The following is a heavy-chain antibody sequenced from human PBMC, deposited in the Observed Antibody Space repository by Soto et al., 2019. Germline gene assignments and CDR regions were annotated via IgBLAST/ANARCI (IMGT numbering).Heavy chain of an antibody. CDR3: ARGTYSGYDSPYY. J-gene: IGHJ4*02. Sequence: GGSLRLSCAGSGFTFGTYTLTWVRQTPEKGLEWVSSLSGSSDRTYYADSVKGRFTISRDNSKNTLYLQMNSLRAEDTAVYYCARGTYSGYDSPYYWGQGTLVTVSS. V-gene: IGHV3-23*01. D-gene: IGHD5-12*01. CDR1: GFTFGTYT. CDR2: LSGSSDRT.